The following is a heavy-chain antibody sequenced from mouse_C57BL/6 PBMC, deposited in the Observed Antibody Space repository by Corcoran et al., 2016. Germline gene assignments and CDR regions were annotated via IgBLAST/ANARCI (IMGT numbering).Heavy chain of an antibody. D-gene: IGHD1-1*01. Sequence: EVQLQQSGPELVKPGASVKMSCKASGYTFTDYNMHWVKQSHGKSLEWIGYINPNNGGTSYNQKLKGKATLPGNKDSSTTYMELRSLTSDDSAGYDCSPTVGEWYFDVCGTGTTVTVSS. CDR2: INPNNGGT. CDR1: GYTFTDYN. CDR3: SPTVGEWYFDV. V-gene: IGHV1-22*01. J-gene: IGHJ1*03.